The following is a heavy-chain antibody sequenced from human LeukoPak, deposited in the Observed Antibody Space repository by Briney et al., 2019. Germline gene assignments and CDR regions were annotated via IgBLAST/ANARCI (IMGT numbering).Heavy chain of an antibody. J-gene: IGHJ3*02. V-gene: IGHV1-18*01. D-gene: IGHD4-17*01. CDR3: ARGTTVTTYGDAFDI. CDR2: ISAYNGNT. CDR1: GYTFTSCA. Sequence: ASVKVSCKASGYTFTSCAISWVRQAPGQGLEWIGWISAYNGNTNSAQKLQGRFTMTTDTSTSTAYMELRSLRSDDTAVYYCARGTTVTTYGDAFDIWGQGTMVTVSS.